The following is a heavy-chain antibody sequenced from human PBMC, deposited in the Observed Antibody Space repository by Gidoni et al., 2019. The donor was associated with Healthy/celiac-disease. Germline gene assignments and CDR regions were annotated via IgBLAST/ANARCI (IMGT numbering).Heavy chain of an antibody. CDR3: ARDGVAAAGSLDY. CDR1: GFTFSSYG. Sequence: QVQLVESGGGVVQPGRSLRLPCAASGFTFSSYGMHWVRQAPGKGLEWVAVIWYDGSNKYYADSVKGRFTISRDNSKNTLYLQMNSLRAEDTAVYYCARDGVAAAGSLDYWGQGTLVTVSS. CDR2: IWYDGSNK. V-gene: IGHV3-33*01. D-gene: IGHD6-13*01. J-gene: IGHJ4*02.